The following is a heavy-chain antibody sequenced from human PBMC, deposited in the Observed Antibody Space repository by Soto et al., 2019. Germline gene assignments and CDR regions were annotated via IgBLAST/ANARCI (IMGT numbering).Heavy chain of an antibody. CDR1: GFTFSSYA. CDR2: ITGSGDST. V-gene: IGHV3-23*01. D-gene: IGHD3-3*01. Sequence: EVQLLESGGGLVQPGGSLRLSCAASGFTFSSYAMSWVRQAPGKGLEWVSAITGSGDSTYYADSVKGRFTASRDNSKNRLYLQMNSLRAEDTAVYYCAKVFVFTIREGFDYWGLGTLVTVSS. CDR3: AKVFVFTIREGFDY. J-gene: IGHJ4*02.